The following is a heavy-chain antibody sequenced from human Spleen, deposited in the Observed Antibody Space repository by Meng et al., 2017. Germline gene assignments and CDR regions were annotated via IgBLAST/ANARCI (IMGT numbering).Heavy chain of an antibody. D-gene: IGHD3-16*01. CDR1: GGIFSNSV. Sequence: ASVKVSCKAPGGIFSNSVVGWVRQAPGQGLEWMGWINPNTGGTEYAQKFQGRVTMARDTSISTAYMDLSRLTSDDSAVYYCAVGETEGGSSLDYWGQGTLVTVSS. J-gene: IGHJ4*02. V-gene: IGHV1-2*02. CDR3: AVGETEGGSSLDY. CDR2: INPNTGGT.